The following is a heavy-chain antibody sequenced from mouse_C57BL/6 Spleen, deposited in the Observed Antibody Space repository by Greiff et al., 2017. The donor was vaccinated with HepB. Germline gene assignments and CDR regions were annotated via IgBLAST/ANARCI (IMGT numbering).Heavy chain of an antibody. CDR1: GFTFSDYG. J-gene: IGHJ1*03. CDR2: ISSGSSTI. V-gene: IGHV5-17*01. Sequence: VQLKESGGGLVKPGGSLKLSCAASGFTFSDYGMHWVRQAPEKGLEWVAYISSGSSTIYYADTVKGRFTISRDNAKNTLFLQMTSLRSEDTAMYSCARKGYFDVWGTGTTVTVSS. CDR3: ARKGYFDV.